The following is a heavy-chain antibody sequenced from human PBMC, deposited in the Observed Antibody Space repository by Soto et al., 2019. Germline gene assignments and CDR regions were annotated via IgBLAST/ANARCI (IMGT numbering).Heavy chain of an antibody. CDR1: GGTFSNYT. D-gene: IGHD2-2*01. V-gene: IGHV1-69*01. CDR2: IIPVFGTT. Sequence: QVQLVQSGAEVKKPGSSVKVFCKASGGTFSNYTISWVRQAPGQGLEWMGGIIPVFGTTDYEQKFKGRVTSTADGSTSTAYMKLSSLRSADTAVYYCARSSPYIVVRKPTGNQDYYGMDVWGQGTTVTVSS. CDR3: ARSSPYIVVRKPTGNQDYYGMDV. J-gene: IGHJ6*02.